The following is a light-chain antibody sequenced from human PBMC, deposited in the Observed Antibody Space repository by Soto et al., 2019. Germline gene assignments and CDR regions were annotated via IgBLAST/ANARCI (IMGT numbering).Light chain of an antibody. CDR3: QQYGSSPLT. J-gene: IGKJ4*01. CDR1: QSVKSSY. V-gene: IGKV3-20*01. Sequence: EIVLTQSPGTLSLSPGERVTLSCRASQSVKSSYVAWYQQKAGQPPRLLIYGASTRATGIPDRFIGSGSGTDFTLTISRMEPEDFAVFYCQQYGSSPLTFGGGTKVEIK. CDR2: GAS.